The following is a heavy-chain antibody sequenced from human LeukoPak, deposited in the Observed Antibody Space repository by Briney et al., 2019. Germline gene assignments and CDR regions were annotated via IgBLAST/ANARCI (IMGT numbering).Heavy chain of an antibody. CDR1: GFTFSSYA. Sequence: GGSLRLSCAASGFTFSSYAIHWVRQAPGKGLEWVAVISYDGSNKYYADSVKGRFTISRDNSKNTLYLQMNSLRAEDTAVYYCARDKQGARQWLVLAYWGQGTLVTVSS. V-gene: IGHV3-30-3*01. D-gene: IGHD6-19*01. CDR3: ARDKQGARQWLVLAY. CDR2: ISYDGSNK. J-gene: IGHJ4*02.